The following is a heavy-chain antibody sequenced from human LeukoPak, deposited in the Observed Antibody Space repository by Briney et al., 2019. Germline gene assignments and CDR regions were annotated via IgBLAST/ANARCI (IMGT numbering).Heavy chain of an antibody. CDR1: GGSINSYY. J-gene: IGHJ6*02. CDR3: ARTSRHFYGSGSNLTPWPADMDV. CDR2: IYYSGST. D-gene: IGHD3-10*01. V-gene: IGHV4-59*01. Sequence: SETLSLTCTVSGGSINSYYWTWIRQPPGKGLEWIGYIYYSGSTHYNPSLNSRVTISMGSSKNRFYPKLSLVTPADPAISYCARTSRHFYGSGSNLTPWPADMDVWGQGTKVTVSS.